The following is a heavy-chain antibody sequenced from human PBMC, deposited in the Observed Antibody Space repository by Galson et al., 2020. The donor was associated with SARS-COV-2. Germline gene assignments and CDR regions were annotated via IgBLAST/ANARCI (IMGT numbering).Heavy chain of an antibody. CDR3: ARVGRGGVVVPAAIWFDP. CDR2: IYHSGST. J-gene: IGHJ5*02. D-gene: IGHD2-2*01. Sequence: SETLSLTCTVSGYSISSGYYWGWIRQPPGKGLEWIGSIYHSGSTYYNPSLKSRVTISVDTSKNQFSLKLSSVTAADTAVYYCARVGRGGVVVPAAIWFDPWGQGTLVTVSS. CDR1: GYSISSGYY. V-gene: IGHV4-38-2*02.